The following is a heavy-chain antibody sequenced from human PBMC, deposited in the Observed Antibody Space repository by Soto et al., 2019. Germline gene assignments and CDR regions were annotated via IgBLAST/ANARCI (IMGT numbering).Heavy chain of an antibody. CDR1: GDSVSSNSAA. Sequence: LSQTLSLTCAISGDSVSSNSAAWNWIRQSPSRGLEWLGRTYYRSKWYNDYAVSVKSRITINPDTSKNQFSLQLNSVTPEDTAVYYCAREGYSSGNNKKPTYYMDVWGKGTTVTVSS. CDR3: AREGYSSGNNKKPTYYMDV. D-gene: IGHD6-19*01. V-gene: IGHV6-1*01. J-gene: IGHJ6*03. CDR2: TYYRSKWYN.